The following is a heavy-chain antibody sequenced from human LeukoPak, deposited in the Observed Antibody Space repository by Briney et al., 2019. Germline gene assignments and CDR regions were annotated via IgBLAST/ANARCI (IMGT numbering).Heavy chain of an antibody. CDR2: IKQDGSEK. J-gene: IGHJ5*02. Sequence: GGSLRLSCAASGFTFSSYWMSWVRQAPGRGLEWVANIKQDGSEKYYVDSVKGRFTISRDNAKNSLYLQMNSLRAEDTAVYSCARGADGVSSNSRGWFDPWGQGTLVTVSS. CDR1: GFTFSSYW. D-gene: IGHD2-15*01. V-gene: IGHV3-7*01. CDR3: ARGADGVSSNSRGWFDP.